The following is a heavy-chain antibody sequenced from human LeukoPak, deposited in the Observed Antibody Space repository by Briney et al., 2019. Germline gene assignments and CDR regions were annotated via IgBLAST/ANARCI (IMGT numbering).Heavy chain of an antibody. CDR3: ARSDGSYDYGDY. CDR2: ISDSASST. CDR1: GFTFSNCA. V-gene: IGHV3-23*01. D-gene: IGHD1-26*01. Sequence: GGSLRLSCAASGFTFSNCAMNWVRQAPGKGLEWVSAISDSASSTYYADSVKGRFTISRDNAKNTLYLQMNSLRAEDTAVYYCARSDGSYDYGDYWGQGTLVTVSS. J-gene: IGHJ4*02.